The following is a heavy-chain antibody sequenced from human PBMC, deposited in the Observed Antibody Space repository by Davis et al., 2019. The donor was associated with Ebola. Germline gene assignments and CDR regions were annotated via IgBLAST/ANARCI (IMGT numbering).Heavy chain of an antibody. D-gene: IGHD1-14*01. CDR1: GGSFSNYY. CDR2: IYHSGIT. V-gene: IGHV4-34*01. Sequence: PGGSLRLSCGVYGGSFSNYYCSWIRQPPGKGLEWIGEIYHSGITNNNPSLKSRVTLSVDTSKNQCSLKLTSVTAADTSVYYCGRGLKNGIGTWGQGTLVTVSS. J-gene: IGHJ4*02. CDR3: GRGLKNGIGT.